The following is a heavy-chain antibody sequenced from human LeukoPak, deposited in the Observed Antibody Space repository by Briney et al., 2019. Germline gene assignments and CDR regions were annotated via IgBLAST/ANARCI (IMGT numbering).Heavy chain of an antibody. Sequence: GGSLRLSCAASGFTFSSHRMNWVRQAPGKGLEWVSYISSSGSTIYYADSVKGRFTISRDNAKNSLYLQMNSLRAEDTAVYYCARGSGYCSGGSCYSVEDYYYYYMDVWGKGTTVTVSS. V-gene: IGHV3-48*04. D-gene: IGHD2-15*01. CDR3: ARGSGYCSGGSCYSVEDYYYYYMDV. CDR2: ISSSGSTI. J-gene: IGHJ6*03. CDR1: GFTFSSHR.